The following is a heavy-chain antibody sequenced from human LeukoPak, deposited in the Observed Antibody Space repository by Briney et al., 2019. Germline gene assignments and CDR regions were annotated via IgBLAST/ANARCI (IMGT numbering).Heavy chain of an antibody. CDR1: GFTFSSYG. CDR2: ISGSGGST. D-gene: IGHD3-10*01. V-gene: IGHV3-23*01. CDR3: AKDPYYYYASPESWFDP. Sequence: GGSLRLSCAASGFTFSSYGMHWVRQAPGKGLEWVSAISGSGGSTYYADSVKGRFTISRDNSKNTLYLQMNSLRAEDTAVYYCAKDPYYYYASPESWFDPWGQGTLVTVSS. J-gene: IGHJ5*02.